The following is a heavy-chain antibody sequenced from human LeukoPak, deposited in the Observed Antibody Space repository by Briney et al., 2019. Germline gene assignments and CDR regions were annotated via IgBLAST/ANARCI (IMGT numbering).Heavy chain of an antibody. D-gene: IGHD2-15*01. J-gene: IGHJ5*02. CDR3: ARRYCSGGSCYSDNWFDP. CDR2: IYYSGST. V-gene: IGHV4-39*01. Sequence: SETLSLTCTVSGGSISSSSYYWGWIRQPPGKGLEWIGSIYYSGSTYYNPSLKSRATISVDTSKNQFSLKLSSVTAADTAVYYCARRYCSGGSCYSDNWFDPWGQGTLVTVSS. CDR1: GGSISSSSYY.